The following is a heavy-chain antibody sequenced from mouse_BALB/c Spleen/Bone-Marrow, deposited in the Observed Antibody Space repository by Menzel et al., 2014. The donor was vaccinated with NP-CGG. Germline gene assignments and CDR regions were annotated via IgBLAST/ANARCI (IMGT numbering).Heavy chain of an antibody. CDR2: ISTYNGNT. J-gene: IGHJ4*01. CDR3: AREVRAPWYAMDY. Sequence: QVQLKESGPEVVRPGVSVKISCKGSGYTFTEYAMHWVKQSHAKSLEWIGVISTYNGNTNYNQKFKGKAAMTVDKSSSTAYMELARLTSEDSAIYYCAREVRAPWYAMDYWGQGTSVTVSS. V-gene: IGHV1-67*01. CDR1: GYTFTEYA. D-gene: IGHD2-14*01.